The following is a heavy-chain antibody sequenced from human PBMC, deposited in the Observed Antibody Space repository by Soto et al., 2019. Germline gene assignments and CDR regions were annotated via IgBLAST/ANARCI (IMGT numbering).Heavy chain of an antibody. V-gene: IGHV3-23*01. J-gene: IGHJ4*02. CDR1: GFTFSSYA. D-gene: IGHD2-8*02. CDR3: AKDFWSEPEYFDY. Sequence: EVQLLESGGGLVQPGGSLRLSCAASGFTFSSYAMSWVRQAPGKGLEWVSAISGSGGSTYYADSVKGRFTISRDTSKNTLYLQMTSLRAEDTAVYYGAKDFWSEPEYFDYWGQGTLVTVSS. CDR2: ISGSGGST.